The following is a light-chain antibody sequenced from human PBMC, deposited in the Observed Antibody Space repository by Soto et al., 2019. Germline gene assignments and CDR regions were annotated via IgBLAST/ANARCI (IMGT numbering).Light chain of an antibody. Sequence: DIQMTQSPSTLSASVGDRVTITCRASQSISSWLAWYQQKPGKAPKLLIYKASSLESGVPSRFSGSGSGTEFTLTISSLQPDDFATYYCQQYRSSPWTFEQGTKVEIK. CDR2: KAS. CDR3: QQYRSSPWT. V-gene: IGKV1-5*03. CDR1: QSISSW. J-gene: IGKJ1*01.